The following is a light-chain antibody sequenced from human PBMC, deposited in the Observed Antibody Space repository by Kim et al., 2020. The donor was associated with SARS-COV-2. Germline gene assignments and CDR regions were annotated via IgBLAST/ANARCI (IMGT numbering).Light chain of an antibody. CDR3: QQYDVWPRP. J-gene: IGKJ1*01. V-gene: IGKV3-15*01. CDR1: HGVGRH. CDR2: GAA. Sequence: VSPGDRATLSCGASHGVGRHLAWYQKEPGQAPRLLIHGAATRATGIPDRFGGSGSGTEFTLTISSLQSEDVAVYYCQQYDVWPRPFGQGTKVDIK.